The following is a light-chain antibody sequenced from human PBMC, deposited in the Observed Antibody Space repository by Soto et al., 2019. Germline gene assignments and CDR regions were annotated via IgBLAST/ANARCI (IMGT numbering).Light chain of an antibody. Sequence: EIVLTQSPGTLSLSPGERATLSCRASQSGSSSFFAWYQQKPGQPPRLLIYGASTRATGIPDRFSGSGSGTDFTLTISRLEPEDVAVYYCQQYGSSPLTFGGGTKVEIK. CDR2: GAS. V-gene: IGKV3-20*01. CDR3: QQYGSSPLT. J-gene: IGKJ4*01. CDR1: QSGSSSF.